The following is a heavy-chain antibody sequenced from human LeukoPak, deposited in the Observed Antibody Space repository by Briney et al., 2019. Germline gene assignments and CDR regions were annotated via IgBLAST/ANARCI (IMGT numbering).Heavy chain of an antibody. Sequence: GGSLRLSCAASGFTFSTYWMSWVRQAPGKGLEWVANIKEDGSEKYYGDSVKGRFTISRDNAKNSLYLQMNSLRAEDTAVYYCAKPQSRSIAAAGSAFDIWGQGTMVTVSS. CDR1: GFTFSTYW. D-gene: IGHD6-13*01. V-gene: IGHV3-7*01. CDR3: AKPQSRSIAAAGSAFDI. J-gene: IGHJ3*02. CDR2: IKEDGSEK.